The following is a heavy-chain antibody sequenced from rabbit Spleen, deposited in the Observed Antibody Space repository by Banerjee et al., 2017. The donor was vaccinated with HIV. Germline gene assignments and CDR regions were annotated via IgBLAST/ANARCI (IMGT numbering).Heavy chain of an antibody. CDR3: ASGYSDIYFSL. V-gene: IGHV1S45*01. Sequence: QEQLKESGGGLVQPGGSLKLSCKASGFSFSSSDYMCWVRQAPGKGLEWISCIAGSSSGFTYSATWAKGRFTCSKTSSTTVTLQMTSLTVADTATYFCASGYSDIYFSLWGQGTLVTVS. D-gene: IGHD1-1*01. CDR2: IAGSSSGFT. J-gene: IGHJ4*01. CDR1: GFSFSSSDY.